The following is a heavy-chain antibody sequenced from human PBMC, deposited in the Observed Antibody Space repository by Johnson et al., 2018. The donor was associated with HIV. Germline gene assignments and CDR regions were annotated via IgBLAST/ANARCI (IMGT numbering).Heavy chain of an antibody. V-gene: IGHV3-11*01. J-gene: IGHJ3*02. CDR3: ALVSYFWSAYQNDAFDI. CDR1: RFTFSDYY. Sequence: QVQLVESGGGLVKPGGSLRLSCAASRFTFSDYYMSWIRQTPGKGLEWVAYISSSGGTIYYADSVKGRFSISRDNAKNSLYLQMNSLRAEDTALYYCALVSYFWSAYQNDAFDIWGQGTMVTVSS. CDR2: ISSSGGTI. D-gene: IGHD3-3*01.